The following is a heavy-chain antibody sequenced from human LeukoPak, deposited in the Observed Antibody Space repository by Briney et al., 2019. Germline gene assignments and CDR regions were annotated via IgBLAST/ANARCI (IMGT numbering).Heavy chain of an antibody. D-gene: IGHD4-17*01. CDR1: GFTFSSYG. CDR3: AKGYGDKGDYFDY. Sequence: GGSLRLSCAASGFTFSSYGMHWVRQAPGKGLEWVAFIRYDGSNKYYADSVKGRFTISRDNSKNTLYLQMNSLRAEDTAVYYCAKGYGDKGDYFDYWSQGTLVTVSS. J-gene: IGHJ4*02. V-gene: IGHV3-30*02. CDR2: IRYDGSNK.